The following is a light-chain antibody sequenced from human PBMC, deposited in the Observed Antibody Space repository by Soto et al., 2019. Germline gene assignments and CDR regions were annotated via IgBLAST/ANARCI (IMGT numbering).Light chain of an antibody. J-gene: IGLJ3*02. CDR2: EVN. V-gene: IGLV2-23*02. CDR3: CSYAGGFTFRV. Sequence: QSALTQPASVSGSPGQSITISCTGTSSDVGSYNLVSWYQQHPGKAPKLMIYEVNKRPSGVSNRFSGSKSGNTASLTISGLQAEDEADYYCCSYAGGFTFRVFGGGTKLTVL. CDR1: SSDVGSYNL.